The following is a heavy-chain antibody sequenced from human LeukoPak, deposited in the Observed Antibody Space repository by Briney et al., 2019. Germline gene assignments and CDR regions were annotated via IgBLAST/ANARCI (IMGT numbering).Heavy chain of an antibody. CDR3: AKESAVWWLRDWDFDY. D-gene: IGHD5-12*01. CDR2: IYSGGST. V-gene: IGHV3-53*05. J-gene: IGHJ4*02. Sequence: GGSLRLSCAASGFTVSSNYMSWVRQAPGKGLEWVSVIYSGGSTYYADSVKGRFTISRDNSKNTLYLQMNSLRAEDTAVYYCAKESAVWWLRDWDFDYWGQGTLVTVSS. CDR1: GFTVSSNY.